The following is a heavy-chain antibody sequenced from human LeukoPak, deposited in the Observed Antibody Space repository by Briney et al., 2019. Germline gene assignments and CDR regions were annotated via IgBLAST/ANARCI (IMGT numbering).Heavy chain of an antibody. CDR2: ISSSGSYI. CDR3: ARDLPPPDIVVISGVDYYYYGMDV. Sequence: TGGSLRLSCAASGSTFSDYSMNWVRQAPGKGLEWLSSISSSGSYIYYADSVRGRFTISRDNAKNSLYLQMNSLRAEDTAVYYCARDLPPPDIVVISGVDYYYYGMDVWGQGTTVTVSS. CDR1: GSTFSDYS. J-gene: IGHJ6*02. D-gene: IGHD2-2*01. V-gene: IGHV3-21*04.